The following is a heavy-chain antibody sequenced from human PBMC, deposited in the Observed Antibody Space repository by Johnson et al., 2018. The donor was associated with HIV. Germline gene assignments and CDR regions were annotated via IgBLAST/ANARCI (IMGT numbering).Heavy chain of an antibody. CDR1: GFSFSDHY. D-gene: IGHD6-13*01. V-gene: IGHV3-11*04. CDR3: ARDRTGLIIAAAGHDAFDI. CDR2: ISSSGSTI. Sequence: QVQLVESGGGLVQPGGSLRLSCAASGFSFSDHYMSWIRQAPGKGLEWVSYISSSGSTIYYADSVKGRFTISRDHAKNSLYLQMNSLRAEVTAVYYCARDRTGLIIAAAGHDAFDIWGQGTMVTVSS. J-gene: IGHJ3*02.